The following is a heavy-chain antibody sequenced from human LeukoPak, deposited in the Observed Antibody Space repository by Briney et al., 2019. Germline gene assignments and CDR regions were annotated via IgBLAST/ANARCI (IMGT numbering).Heavy chain of an antibody. Sequence: SESLSLTCTVSGGSISSSSHYWSWIRQPPGKGLEWIASINYSGSTYYNPSLKSRVTISVDTSKNQFSLKLSSVTAADTAVYYCARKRYDDPYVFDYWGQGTLVTVSS. D-gene: IGHD3-22*01. V-gene: IGHV4-39*01. CDR2: INYSGST. CDR3: ARKRYDDPYVFDY. CDR1: GGSISSSSHY. J-gene: IGHJ4*02.